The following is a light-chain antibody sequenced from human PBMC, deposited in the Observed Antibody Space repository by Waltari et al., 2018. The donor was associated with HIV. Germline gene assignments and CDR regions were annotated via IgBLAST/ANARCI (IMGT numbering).Light chain of an antibody. CDR2: EVT. CDR1: SSDIGLYNY. J-gene: IGLJ2*01. CDR3: SSYAAMNNFYVL. Sequence: SGSPGQSVTISCTGTSSDIGLYNYVSWYQQCPGKAPKLVIFEVTKRPSGVPDRFSGSKSGNTASLTVSGLQPEDEGDYYCSSYAAMNNFYVLFGGGTKLTVL. V-gene: IGLV2-8*01.